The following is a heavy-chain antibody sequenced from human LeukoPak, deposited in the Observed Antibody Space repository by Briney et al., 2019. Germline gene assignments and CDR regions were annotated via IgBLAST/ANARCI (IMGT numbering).Heavy chain of an antibody. J-gene: IGHJ4*02. CDR1: GYTFTTYG. V-gene: IGHV1-18*01. CDR2: ISTYNGNT. CDR3: ARDRMDTGTYFDY. D-gene: IGHD5-18*01. Sequence: ASVKVSSRSSGYTFTTYGITWVRQAPGQGLEWMGWISTYNGNTNYAQKLQGRVTMTTDTSTSTAYMELRSLRSDDTAMYYCARDRMDTGTYFDYWGQGTLLTVSS.